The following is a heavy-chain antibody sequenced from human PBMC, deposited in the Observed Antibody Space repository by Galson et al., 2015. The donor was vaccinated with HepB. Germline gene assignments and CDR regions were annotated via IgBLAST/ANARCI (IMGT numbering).Heavy chain of an antibody. CDR2: IYSGGST. V-gene: IGHV3-66*01. D-gene: IGHD2-15*01. CDR3: ARDLPGYCSGGSCYRGDY. CDR1: GFTVSSNY. J-gene: IGHJ4*02. Sequence: SLRLSCAASGFTVSSNYMSWVRQAPGKGLEWVSVIYSGGSTYYADSVKGRFTISRDNSKNTLYLQMNSLRAEDTAVYYCARDLPGYCSGGSCYRGDYWGQGTLVTVSS.